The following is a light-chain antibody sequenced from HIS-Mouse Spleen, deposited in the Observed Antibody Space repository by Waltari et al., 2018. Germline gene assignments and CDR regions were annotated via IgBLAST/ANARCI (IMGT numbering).Light chain of an antibody. CDR1: NIGSKS. V-gene: IGLV3-21*03. J-gene: IGLJ2*01. CDR2: DDS. Sequence: SYVLTQPPSVSVAPGKTARITCGGNNIGSKSVHGYQQKPGQAPVLVVYDDSARPSGIPERFSGSNSGNTATLTISRVEAGDEADYYCQVWDSSSDHVVFGGGTKLTVL. CDR3: QVWDSSSDHVV.